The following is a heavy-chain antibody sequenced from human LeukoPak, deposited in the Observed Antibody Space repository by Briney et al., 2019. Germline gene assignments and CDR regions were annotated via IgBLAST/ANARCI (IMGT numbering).Heavy chain of an antibody. J-gene: IGHJ5*02. CDR3: ARNKVRGVINWFDP. V-gene: IGHV3-30*02. CDR1: GFTFSSYG. D-gene: IGHD3-10*01. Sequence: PGGSLRLSCAASGFTFSSYGRHWVRQAPGKGLEWVAFIRYDGNDKYYADSVKGRFTISRDKSKNTLYLQMNSLRAEDTAVYYCARNKVRGVINWFDPWGQGTLVTVSS. CDR2: IRYDGNDK.